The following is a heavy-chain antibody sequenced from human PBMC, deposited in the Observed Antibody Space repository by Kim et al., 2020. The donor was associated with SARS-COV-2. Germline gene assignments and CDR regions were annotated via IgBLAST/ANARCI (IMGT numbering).Heavy chain of an antibody. J-gene: IGHJ6*02. D-gene: IGHD6-13*01. CDR3: ARDGPAAGTLVERSWYYYYGMDV. CDR1: GFTFSSYA. V-gene: IGHV3-64*01. Sequence: GGSLRLSCAASGFTFSSYAMHWVRQAPGKGLEYVSAISSNGGSTYYANSVKGRFTISRDNSKNTLYLQMGSLRAEDMAVYYCARDGPAAGTLVERSWYYYYGMDVWGQGTTVTVSS. CDR2: ISSNGGST.